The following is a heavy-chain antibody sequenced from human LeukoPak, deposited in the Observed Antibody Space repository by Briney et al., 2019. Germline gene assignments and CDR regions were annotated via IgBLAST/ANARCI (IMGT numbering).Heavy chain of an antibody. V-gene: IGHV1-2*02. D-gene: IGHD3-22*01. Sequence: ASVKVSCKASGYTFTGYYMHWVRQAPGQGLEWMGWINPNSGGTNYAQKFQGRVTISRDMSTSTAYMELSSLTSEDTAVFYCAADGPADLFDGSEDPPRDAFEIWGQGTMVTVSS. J-gene: IGHJ3*02. CDR2: INPNSGGT. CDR1: GYTFTGYY. CDR3: AADGPADLFDGSEDPPRDAFEI.